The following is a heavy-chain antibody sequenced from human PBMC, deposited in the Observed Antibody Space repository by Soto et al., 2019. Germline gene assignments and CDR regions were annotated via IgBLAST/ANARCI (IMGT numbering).Heavy chain of an antibody. CDR1: GFTFSKFA. CDR3: AKYSVYGDSLWLMDH. CDR2: IYGNGGGI. Sequence: GGSLRLSCTGSGFTFSKFAMMWVRQAPGKGLECVSGIYGNGGGIEYADSVKGRFTISRDNSKNTVYLQMTNLRDDDTAVYCCAKYSVYGDSLWLMDHWGQGTQVTVSS. V-gene: IGHV3-23*01. J-gene: IGHJ4*02. D-gene: IGHD2-21*02.